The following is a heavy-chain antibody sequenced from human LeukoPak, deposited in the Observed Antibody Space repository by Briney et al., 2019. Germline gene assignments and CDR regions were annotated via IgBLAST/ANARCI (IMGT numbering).Heavy chain of an antibody. Sequence: SETLSLTCTVSGGSISTYYWSWIRQPPGKGLEWIGYIYYSGSISYNPSLKSRVTISVDTSKNQFSLKLISVTAADTAVYYCARSRGYSYGTTFLDYWGQGTLVTVSS. D-gene: IGHD5-18*01. CDR1: GGSISTYY. CDR3: ARSRGYSYGTTFLDY. V-gene: IGHV4-59*08. J-gene: IGHJ4*02. CDR2: IYYSGSI.